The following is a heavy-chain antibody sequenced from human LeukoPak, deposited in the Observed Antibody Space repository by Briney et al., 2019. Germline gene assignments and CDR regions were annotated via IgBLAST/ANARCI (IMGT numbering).Heavy chain of an antibody. D-gene: IGHD4-17*01. CDR1: GLTFSSYE. Sequence: GGTLRLSCGGSGLTFSSYEMNWVRQAPGKGLEWVSFISSSGGTVYYADSVKGRFTISRGNAKNSLYLQMASLRAEDTAVYYCATRSPAVTTGALDIWGQGTMVTVSS. J-gene: IGHJ3*02. CDR3: ATRSPAVTTGALDI. CDR2: ISSSGGTV. V-gene: IGHV3-48*03.